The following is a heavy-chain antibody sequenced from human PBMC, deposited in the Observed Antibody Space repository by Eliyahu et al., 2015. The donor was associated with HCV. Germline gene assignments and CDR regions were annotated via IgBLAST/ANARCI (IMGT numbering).Heavy chain of an antibody. CDR2: ISGSGVIT. CDR1: GFTFXSYA. D-gene: IGHD3-10*01. V-gene: IGHV3-23*01. J-gene: IGHJ6*02. Sequence: EVQLLQSGGGLLQPGGSLRLSCAASGFTFXSYAMSWVRQAPGKGLEWVSIISGSGVITYYADSVKGRFTVSRDNSKNTLYLQMNSLRAEDTAVYYCAKEPIGGSGFYGMDVWGQGTTVTVSS. CDR3: AKEPIGGSGFYGMDV.